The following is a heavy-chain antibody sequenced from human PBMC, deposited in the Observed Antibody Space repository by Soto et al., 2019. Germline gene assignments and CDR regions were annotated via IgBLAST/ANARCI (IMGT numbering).Heavy chain of an antibody. Sequence: QLQLQESGPGLVKPSETLSLTCTVSGGSISSSSYYWGWIRQPPGKGLEWIGSIYYSGSTYYNPSLKSRVTISVDTSKNQFYLKLSSVTDADTAVYYCNFEGKVVATNWFDPWGQGTLVTVSS. CDR1: GGSISSSSYY. CDR2: IYYSGST. J-gene: IGHJ5*02. V-gene: IGHV4-39*01. CDR3: NFEGKVVATNWFDP. D-gene: IGHD2-15*01.